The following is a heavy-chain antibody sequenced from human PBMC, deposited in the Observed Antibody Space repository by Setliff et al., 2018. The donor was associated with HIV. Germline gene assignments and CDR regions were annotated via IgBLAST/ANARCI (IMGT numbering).Heavy chain of an antibody. D-gene: IGHD6-19*01. CDR3: AREGYSSGWGALDYYYYMDV. CDR1: GYTFTTYF. Sequence: ASVKVSCKASGYTFTTYFLHWVRQAPGKGPEWMGRVDPEDGETIYAEKFQGRVTMTTDTSTSTAYMELRSLRSDDTAVYYCAREGYSSGWGALDYYYYMDVWGKGTTVTVS. CDR2: VDPEDGET. J-gene: IGHJ6*03. V-gene: IGHV1-69-2*01.